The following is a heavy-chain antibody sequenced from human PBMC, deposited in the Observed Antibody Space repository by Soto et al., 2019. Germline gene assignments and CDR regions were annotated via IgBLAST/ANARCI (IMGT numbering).Heavy chain of an antibody. Sequence: QVQLVESGGGSVKAGGSLRLSCTASGFTFSDHYMSWIRQAPGKGLEWVSHISGTTSYTNYADSVKGRFTISRDNAKNSLYLQMNSLRAEDTAVYYCARGGHFCSSADSWHFFEFWGQGTLVTVSS. J-gene: IGHJ4*02. V-gene: IGHV3-11*06. CDR2: ISGTTSYT. CDR3: ARGGHFCSSADSWHFFEF. D-gene: IGHD3-3*02. CDR1: GFTFSDHY.